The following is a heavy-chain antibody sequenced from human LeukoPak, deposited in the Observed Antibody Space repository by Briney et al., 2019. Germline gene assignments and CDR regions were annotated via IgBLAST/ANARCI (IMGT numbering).Heavy chain of an antibody. CDR1: GFTFSSAW. CDR2: IKDDGSDK. D-gene: IGHD3-16*01. V-gene: IGHV3-7*01. CDR3: ADLGSRD. J-gene: IGHJ4*02. Sequence: GGSLRLSCAASGFTFSSAWMTWVRRAPGKGLEWVATIKDDGSDKYYVDSVKGRFTISRDNAKKSLWLQMNSLRVEDTAMYYCADLGSRDWGQGTLVTVSS.